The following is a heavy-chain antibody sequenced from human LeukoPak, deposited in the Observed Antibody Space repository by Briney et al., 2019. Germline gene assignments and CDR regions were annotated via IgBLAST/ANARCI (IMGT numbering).Heavy chain of an antibody. D-gene: IGHD2-15*01. J-gene: IGHJ6*03. V-gene: IGHV3-43D*04. Sequence: PGGSQRLSCAASGFTFDDYAMHWVRQAPGKGLEWVSLISWDGGSTYYADSVKGRFTISRDNSKNSLYLQMNSLRAEDTALYYCARGIRGYCSGGSCAYYYYYYMDVWGKGTTVTVSS. CDR3: ARGIRGYCSGGSCAYYYYYYMDV. CDR1: GFTFDDYA. CDR2: ISWDGGST.